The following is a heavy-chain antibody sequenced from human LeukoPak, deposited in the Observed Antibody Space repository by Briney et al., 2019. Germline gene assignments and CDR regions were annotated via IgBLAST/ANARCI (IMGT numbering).Heavy chain of an antibody. V-gene: IGHV4-31*03. D-gene: IGHD2-2*01. CDR3: ASGPVVPAAIGAYFDY. CDR1: GGSISSGGYY. Sequence: SQTLSLTCTVSGGSISSGGYYWSWIRQHPGKGLERIGYIYYSGSTYYNPSLKSRVTISVDTSKNQFSLKLSSVTTADTAVYYCASGPVVPAAIGAYFDYWGQGTLVTVSS. J-gene: IGHJ4*02. CDR2: IYYSGST.